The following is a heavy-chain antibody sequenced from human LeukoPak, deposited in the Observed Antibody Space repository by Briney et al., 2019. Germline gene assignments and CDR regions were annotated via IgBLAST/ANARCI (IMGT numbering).Heavy chain of an antibody. D-gene: IGHD3-3*01. CDR2: IYYSGST. CDR1: GGSASSGSYY. J-gene: IGHJ4*02. Sequence: SETLSLTCTVSGGSASSGSYYWGWIRQPPGKGLEWIASIYYSGSTYYNPSLKSRVTISVDTSKNQFSLKLNSVTAADTAVYYCARRKGDFSYPNEYYFDYWGQGTLVTVSS. V-gene: IGHV4-39*01. CDR3: ARRKGDFSYPNEYYFDY.